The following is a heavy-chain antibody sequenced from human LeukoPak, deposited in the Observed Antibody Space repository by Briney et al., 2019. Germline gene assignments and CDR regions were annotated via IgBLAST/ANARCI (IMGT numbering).Heavy chain of an antibody. V-gene: IGHV3-23*01. CDR3: ANGNRCTSPNCLGYYYFYMDV. Sequence: QPGGSLRLSCAASGFTFSSYAMSWVRQAPGKGLEWVSAISGSGGSTYYADSVKGRFTISRDNSKNTLYLQMNSLRAEDTAVYYCANGNRCTSPNCLGYYYFYMDVWGKGTTVTVSS. J-gene: IGHJ6*03. CDR2: ISGSGGST. CDR1: GFTFSSYA. D-gene: IGHD2-8*01.